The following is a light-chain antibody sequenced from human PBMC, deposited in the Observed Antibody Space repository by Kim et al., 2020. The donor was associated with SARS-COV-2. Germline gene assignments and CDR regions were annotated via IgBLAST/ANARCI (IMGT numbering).Light chain of an antibody. V-gene: IGKV1-27*01. CDR3: QKYDTAPWT. Sequence: ASVGAGVTITCRASQGISNYLAVYQQKPGEAPKLLIYAASTLQFGVSTRFSGSGSGTEFTLTISDLQPEDVATYYCQKYDTAPWTFGHGTKVDIK. CDR1: QGISNY. J-gene: IGKJ1*01. CDR2: AAS.